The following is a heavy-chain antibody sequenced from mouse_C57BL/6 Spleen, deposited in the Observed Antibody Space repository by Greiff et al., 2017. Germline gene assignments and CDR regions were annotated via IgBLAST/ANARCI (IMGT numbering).Heavy chain of an antibody. CDR2: IDPSDSYT. V-gene: IGHV1-69*01. CDR1: GYTFTSYW. J-gene: IGHJ2*01. CDR3: ARKGYYFDY. Sequence: QVQLQQPGAELVMPGASVKLSCKASGYTFTSYWMHWVKQRPGQGLEWIGEIDPSDSYTNYNQKFKGKSTLTVDKSSSTAYMQLSGLTSEDSAVYYCARKGYYFDYWGQGTTLTVSS.